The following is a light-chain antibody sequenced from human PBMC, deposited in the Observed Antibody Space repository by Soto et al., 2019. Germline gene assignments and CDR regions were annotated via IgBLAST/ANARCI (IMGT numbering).Light chain of an antibody. CDR2: AAS. Sequence: AIQMTQSPSSLSASVGDRVTITCRASQGIRNALGWYQQKPGKAPKLRIYAASSLQCGVPSRFSGSGSGTDFTLTISSLQPEDFATYYCRQDYNYPLTCGGETKVAI. V-gene: IGKV1-6*01. J-gene: IGKJ4*01. CDR1: QGIRNA. CDR3: RQDYNYPLT.